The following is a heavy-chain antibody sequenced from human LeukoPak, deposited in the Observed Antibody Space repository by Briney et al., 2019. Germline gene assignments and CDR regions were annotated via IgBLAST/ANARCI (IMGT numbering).Heavy chain of an antibody. CDR1: GGSFIGFH. CDR3: ARDPTTVIAVSYYFDF. V-gene: IGHV4-34*01. Sequence: SETLSLTCAVSGGSFIGFHWNWIRQSPTKGLEWIGEINHSGSTNYNPSLKSRVTISVDTSKNQFSLRLRSVTAADTAVYYCARDPTTVIAVSYYFDFWGQGTQVTVYS. J-gene: IGHJ4*02. CDR2: INHSGST. D-gene: IGHD2-15*01.